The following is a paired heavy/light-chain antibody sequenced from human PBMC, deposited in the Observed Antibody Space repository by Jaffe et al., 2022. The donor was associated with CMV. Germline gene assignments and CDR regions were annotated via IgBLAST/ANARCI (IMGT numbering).Light chain of an antibody. J-gene: IGKJ1*01. CDR3: QQGFSSPRD. CDR1: QSIHTY. CDR2: SAS. Sequence: DIQMTQSPSSLSASVGDRITITCRASQSIHTYLSWYQQKPGKAPELLIYSASTLQNGVPSRFSGSGSGTDFALSISNLQPEDFATYYCQQGFSSPRDFGQGTIVEIK. V-gene: IGKV1-39*01.
Heavy chain of an antibody. CDR2: ITHTGST. CDR3: ARAVSGYSRYNYYYNGIDV. Sequence: QVQLRQWGAGLLKPSETLSLTCGVYGGSFSDYQWSWIRQSPGKGLEWIGEITHTGSTTHNPSLKSRVFISVDTAKNQFSLMLTSVTAADTAVYYCARAVSGYSRYNYYYNGIDVWGQGTTVIVSS. V-gene: IGHV4-34*01. J-gene: IGHJ6*02. CDR1: GGSFSDYQ. D-gene: IGHD5-12*01.